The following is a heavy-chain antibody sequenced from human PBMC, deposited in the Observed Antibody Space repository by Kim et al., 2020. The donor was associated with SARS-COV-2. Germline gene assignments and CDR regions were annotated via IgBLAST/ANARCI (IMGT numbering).Heavy chain of an antibody. CDR1: GFTVSSNY. V-gene: IGHV3-66*02. J-gene: IGHJ3*02. CDR3: ASSHSGSLHAFDI. CDR2: IYSGGST. D-gene: IGHD1-26*01. Sequence: GGSLRLSCAASGFTVSSNYMSWVRQAPGKGLEWVSVIYSGGSTYYADSVKGRFTISRDNSKNTLYLQMNSLRAEDTAVYYCASSHSGSLHAFDIWGQGTMVTVSS.